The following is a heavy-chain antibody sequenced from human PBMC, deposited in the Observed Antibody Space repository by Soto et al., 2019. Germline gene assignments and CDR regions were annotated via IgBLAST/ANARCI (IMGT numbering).Heavy chain of an antibody. Sequence: SETLSDTCTVSSGSLSSGGYYWNWIRQHPVKGLEWIEYIYFTGITYSTPSLKSRVTLSVDTSKSQFSLELRSVTAADTAIYYFARAPPYQKLNSFD. CDR1: SGSLSSGGYY. CDR2: IYFTGIT. CDR3: ARAPPYQKLNSFD. J-gene: IGHJ5*02. V-gene: IGHV4-31*03.